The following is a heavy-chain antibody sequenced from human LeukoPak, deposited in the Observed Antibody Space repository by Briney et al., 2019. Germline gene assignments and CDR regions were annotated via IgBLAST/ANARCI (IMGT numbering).Heavy chain of an antibody. CDR1: TFTFSDYY. V-gene: IGHV3-11*03. CDR3: ARISGSGSYYGPFDY. Sequence: RGSLRLSPAASTFTFSDYYMSWIRQGPGQGLERGSYISGSSAYTNYADSVKGRFTISRDNAKNSLYLQMNSLRAEDTAVYFCARISGSGSYYGPFDYWGLGTLVIVSS. D-gene: IGHD3-10*01. J-gene: IGHJ4*02. CDR2: ISGSSAYT.